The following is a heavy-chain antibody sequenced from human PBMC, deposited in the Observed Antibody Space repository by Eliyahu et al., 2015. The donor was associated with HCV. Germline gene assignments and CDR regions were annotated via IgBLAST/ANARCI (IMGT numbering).Heavy chain of an antibody. CDR1: GFXFSSYG. D-gene: IGHD1-26*01. V-gene: IGHV3-30*18. J-gene: IGHJ4*02. Sequence: QVQLVESGGGVVQPGRSLRLSCAASGFXFSSYGMHWGRQAPGKGLEWVAVISYDGSNKYYADSVKGRFTISRDNSKNTLYLQMNSLRAEDTAVYYCANVGGGSYYMDYWGQGTLVTVSS. CDR2: ISYDGSNK. CDR3: ANVGGGSYYMDY.